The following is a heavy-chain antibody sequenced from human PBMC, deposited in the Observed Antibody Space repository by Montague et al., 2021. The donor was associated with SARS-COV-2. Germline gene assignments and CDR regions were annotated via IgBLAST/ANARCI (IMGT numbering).Heavy chain of an antibody. J-gene: IGHJ4*02. CDR1: GYTFISYE. CDR3: ARGGLAWEDIGDSNYFDY. Sequence: SVKVSCKASGYTFISYEINWVRQAPGQGLEWVGWMNPNSGNTGYVQSFQGRVTMTRNTSISTAYLELTSLRSEDTAVYYCARGGLAWEDIGDSNYFDYWGQGTLVTVSS. D-gene: IGHD2-15*01. V-gene: IGHV1-8*01. CDR2: MNPNSGNT.